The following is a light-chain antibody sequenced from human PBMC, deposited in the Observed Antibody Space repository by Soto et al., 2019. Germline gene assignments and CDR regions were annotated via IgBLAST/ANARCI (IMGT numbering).Light chain of an antibody. CDR3: QQSHSIPWT. J-gene: IGKJ5*01. Sequence: DIQMTQSPSTLSASVGVRVTITCRASQSISSWLAWYQQKPGKAPKLLIYDASNLETGVPSRFSGSGSGTDFTLTISSLQPEDFATYYCQQSHSIPWTFGQGTRLEIK. CDR1: QSISSW. CDR2: DAS. V-gene: IGKV1-5*01.